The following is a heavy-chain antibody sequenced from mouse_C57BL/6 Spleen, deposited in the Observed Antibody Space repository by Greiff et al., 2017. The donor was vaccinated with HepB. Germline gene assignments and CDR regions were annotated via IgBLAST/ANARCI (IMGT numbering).Heavy chain of an antibody. CDR1: GYSITSGYY. CDR3: ARAEIYYGYPFAY. D-gene: IGHD2-2*01. V-gene: IGHV3-6*01. CDR2: ISYDGSN. J-gene: IGHJ3*01. Sequence: DVKLQESGPGLVKPSQSLSLTCSVTGYSITSGYYWNWIRQFPGNKLEWRGYISYDGSNNYNPSLKNRISITRDTSKNQFFLKLNSVTTEDTATYYCARAEIYYGYPFAYWGQGTLVTVSA.